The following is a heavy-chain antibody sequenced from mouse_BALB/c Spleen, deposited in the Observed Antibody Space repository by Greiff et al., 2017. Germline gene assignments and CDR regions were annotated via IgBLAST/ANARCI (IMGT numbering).Heavy chain of an antibody. CDR2: ISSGGGST. CDR1: GFAFSSYD. V-gene: IGHV5-12-1*01. Sequence: EVQLVESGGGLVKPGGSLKLSCAASGFAFSSYDMSWVRQTPEKRLEWVAYISSGGGSTYYPDTVKGRFTISRDNAKNTLYLQMSSLKSEDTAMYYCARQDGYTAMDYWGQGTSVTVSS. CDR3: ARQDGYTAMDY. D-gene: IGHD2-3*01. J-gene: IGHJ4*01.